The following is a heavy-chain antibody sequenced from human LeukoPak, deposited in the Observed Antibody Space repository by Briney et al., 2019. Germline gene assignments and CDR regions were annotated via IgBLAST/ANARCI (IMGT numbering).Heavy chain of an antibody. D-gene: IGHD3-22*01. CDR1: GGSISSGGYY. CDR2: IYTSGST. CDR3: VRGDYYDSSGMFDP. J-gene: IGHJ5*02. Sequence: SETLSLTCTVSGGSISSGGYYWSWIRQPAGKGLEWIGRIYTSGSTNYNPSLKSRVTMSVDTSKNQFSLKLSSVTAADTAVYYCVRGDYYDSSGMFDPWGQGTLVTVSS. V-gene: IGHV4-61*02.